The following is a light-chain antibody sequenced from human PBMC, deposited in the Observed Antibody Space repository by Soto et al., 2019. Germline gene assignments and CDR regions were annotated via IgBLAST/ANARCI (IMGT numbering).Light chain of an antibody. CDR2: DAS. J-gene: IGKJ5*01. Sequence: EIVLTQSPATLSLSPGERATISCRASQSVSSYLAWYQQKPGQAPRLLIYDASNRATGIPARFSGSGSGTDFTLTISSLEPEDFAVYYCQQRSNWPVTTFGQGTRLEIK. V-gene: IGKV3-11*01. CDR1: QSVSSY. CDR3: QQRSNWPVTT.